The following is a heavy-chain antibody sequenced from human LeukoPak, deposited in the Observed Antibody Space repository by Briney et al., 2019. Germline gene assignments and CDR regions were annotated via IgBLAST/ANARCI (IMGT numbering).Heavy chain of an antibody. D-gene: IGHD3-3*01. CDR3: ARHATYYVFWSVSGWFDP. V-gene: IGHV4-59*08. CDR1: GGSISSYY. Sequence: SETLSLTCTVSGGSISSYYWSWIRQPPGKGLEWIGYIYYSGSTNYNPSLKSRVTISVDTSKNQFSLKLSSVTAADTAVYYCARHATYYVFWSVSGWFDPWGQGTLVTVSS. J-gene: IGHJ5*02. CDR2: IYYSGST.